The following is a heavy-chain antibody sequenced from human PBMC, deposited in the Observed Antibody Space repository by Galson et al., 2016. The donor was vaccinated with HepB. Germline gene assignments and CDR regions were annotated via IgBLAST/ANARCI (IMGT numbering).Heavy chain of an antibody. J-gene: IGHJ6*02. CDR3: ARPRSGPVGGNYYMDV. D-gene: IGHD6-19*01. V-gene: IGHV4-34*01. CDR2: IHHSGST. Sequence: SETLSLTCAVYGGSFSGYTWTWIRQPPGKGLEWIGEIHHSGSTIYNPSLKSRVTTSVDSSKNQLSLSLRSVTAADTAVYYCARPRSGPVGGNYYMDVWGQGTTVPLSS. CDR1: GGSFSGYT.